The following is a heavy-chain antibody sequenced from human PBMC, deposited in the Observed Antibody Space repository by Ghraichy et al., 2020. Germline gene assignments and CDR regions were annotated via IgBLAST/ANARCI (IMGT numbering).Heavy chain of an antibody. D-gene: IGHD3-22*01. J-gene: IGHJ4*02. CDR2: INSDGSST. CDR1: GFSFSSYG. V-gene: IGHV3-74*01. Sequence: GGSLRLSCAASGFSFSSYGMHWVRQAPGKGLVWVSRINSDGSSTSYADSVKGRFTISRDNAKNTLYLQMNSLRAEDTAVYYCARGSFYYYDSSGYYYAPPGGLWGPGTLGTVSS. CDR3: ARGSFYYYDSSGYYYAPPGGL.